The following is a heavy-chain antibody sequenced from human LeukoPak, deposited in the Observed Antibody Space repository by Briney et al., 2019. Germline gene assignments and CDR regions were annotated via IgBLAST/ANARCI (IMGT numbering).Heavy chain of an antibody. J-gene: IGHJ4*02. Sequence: EASVKVSCKASGYTFTSYGISWVRQAPGQGLEWMGWISAYNGNTNYAQKLQGRVTMTTDTSTSTAYMELRSLRSDDTAVYYCARVEGYCSSTSCYTPGGYWGQGTLVTVSS. D-gene: IGHD2-2*02. CDR3: ARVEGYCSSTSCYTPGGY. V-gene: IGHV1-18*01. CDR2: ISAYNGNT. CDR1: GYTFTSYG.